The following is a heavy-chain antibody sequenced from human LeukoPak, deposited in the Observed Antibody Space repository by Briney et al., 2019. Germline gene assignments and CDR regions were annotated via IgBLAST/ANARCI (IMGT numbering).Heavy chain of an antibody. CDR2: IRASGGTA. J-gene: IGHJ3*02. Sequence: GGSLRLSCSASGFTFSSYAMSWVRQAPGKGLEWVSAIRASGGTAYYADSVKGRFTISRDNSKNTLYLQMNSLRAEDTAVYYCAKAGDLGAFDIWGQGTMVTVSS. D-gene: IGHD7-27*01. CDR3: AKAGDLGAFDI. CDR1: GFTFSSYA. V-gene: IGHV3-23*01.